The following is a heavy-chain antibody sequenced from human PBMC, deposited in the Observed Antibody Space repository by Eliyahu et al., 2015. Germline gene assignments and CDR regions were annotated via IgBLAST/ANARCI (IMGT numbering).Heavy chain of an antibody. CDR2: INYSGST. Sequence: QVQLQESGPGLXKPSEXLSXXCTVSGGSIXTYYWNWXRQPPGKGLEWIGYINYSGSTNYNXXLESRATISVDKSKNQLSLKLSSVTAADTAVYYCARALTYYYDCWGQGTLVTVFS. J-gene: IGHJ4*02. V-gene: IGHV4-59*01. CDR1: GGSIXTYY. CDR3: ARALTYYYDC.